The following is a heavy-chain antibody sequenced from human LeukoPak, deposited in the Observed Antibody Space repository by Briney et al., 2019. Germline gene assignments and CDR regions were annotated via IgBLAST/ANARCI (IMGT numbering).Heavy chain of an antibody. Sequence: SETLSLTCTVSGGSISSGGYYWSWIRQHPGKGLEWIGYIYYRGGSTYYNPSLKSRVTISVDTSKNQFSLKLSSVTAADTAVYFCAREYCGGDCYPFDYWGQGTLVTVSS. CDR1: GGSISSGGYY. CDR3: AREYCGGDCYPFDY. V-gene: IGHV4-31*03. J-gene: IGHJ4*02. CDR2: IYYRGGST. D-gene: IGHD2-21*02.